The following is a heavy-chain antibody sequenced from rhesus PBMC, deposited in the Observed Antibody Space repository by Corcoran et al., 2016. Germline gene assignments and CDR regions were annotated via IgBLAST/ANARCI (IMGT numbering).Heavy chain of an antibody. CDR2: IYGSSSST. V-gene: IGHV4-169*01. CDR3: ARAPRIAAAYDY. J-gene: IGHJ4*01. CDR1: GGSFSTSH. Sequence: QLQLQASGPGLVKPSETLSVPCAVSGGSFSTSHWHRIRPAPGKGPGGIGYIYGSSSSTNYNPSLKRRVTLSVDTSKNQFSLKLRSVTAADTAVYYCARAPRIAAAYDYWGQGVLVTVSS. D-gene: IGHD6-25*01.